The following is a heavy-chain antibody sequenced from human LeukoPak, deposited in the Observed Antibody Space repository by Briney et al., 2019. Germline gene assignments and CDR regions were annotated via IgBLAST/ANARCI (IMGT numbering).Heavy chain of an antibody. D-gene: IGHD6-19*01. Sequence: ASVKVSCKASGGTFSSYAINWVRQAPGQGLEWMGGIIPIFGTANYAQKFQGRITITTDESTSTAYMELSSLRSEDTAAYYCARDLTGYSSGWENFDYWGQGTLVTVSS. J-gene: IGHJ4*02. CDR3: ARDLTGYSSGWENFDY. V-gene: IGHV1-69*05. CDR2: IIPIFGTA. CDR1: GGTFSSYA.